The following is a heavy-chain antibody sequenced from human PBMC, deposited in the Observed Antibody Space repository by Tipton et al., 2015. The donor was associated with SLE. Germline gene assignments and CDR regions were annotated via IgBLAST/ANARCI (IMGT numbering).Heavy chain of an antibody. V-gene: IGHV4-34*10. D-gene: IGHD2-21*02. J-gene: IGHJ4*02. CDR3: ARQLGWGDPFAFDY. Sequence: WSWIRQSPGKRLEWIGEISHSGGANYNPSLKSRVTMSIDTSKNQFSLKLTSVTAADTAVYYCARQLGWGDPFAFDYWGQGTLVTVSP. CDR2: ISHSGGA.